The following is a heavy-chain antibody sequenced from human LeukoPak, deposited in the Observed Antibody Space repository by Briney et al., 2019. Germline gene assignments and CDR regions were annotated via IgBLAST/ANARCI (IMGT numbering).Heavy chain of an antibody. CDR1: GFIVSSNY. Sequence: GSLRLSCAASGFIVSSNYINWVRQAPGKGLEWVSVIYYDGSTYYADSVKGRFTISRDNSKNTLYLQMNSLRAEDTAVYYCAKGGRSSRNFDYWGQGTLVTVSS. CDR2: IYYDGST. J-gene: IGHJ4*02. CDR3: AKGGRSSRNFDY. V-gene: IGHV3-53*01. D-gene: IGHD2-15*01.